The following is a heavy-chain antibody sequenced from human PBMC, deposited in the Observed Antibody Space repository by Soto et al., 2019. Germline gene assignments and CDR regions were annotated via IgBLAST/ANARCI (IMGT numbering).Heavy chain of an antibody. V-gene: IGHV5-51*01. J-gene: IGHJ6*03. CDR3: ARLVYYMEV. CDR1: GYSFTTYW. CDR2: IYPGDSDT. Sequence: GESLKISCKGSGYSFTTYWIGWVRQMPGKDLKWMGIIYPGDSDTKYSPSFQGQVTMSADKSITTAYLQWSSLRASDTATYYFARLVYYMEVWGKGTTVTLSS.